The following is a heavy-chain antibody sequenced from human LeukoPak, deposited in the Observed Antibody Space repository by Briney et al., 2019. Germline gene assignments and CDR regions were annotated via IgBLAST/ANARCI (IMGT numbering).Heavy chain of an antibody. D-gene: IGHD6-6*01. Sequence: PGGSLRLSCAASGFTFSSYAMHWVRQAPGKGLEWVAVISYDGSNKYYADSVKGRFTISRDNSKNTLYLQMNSLRAEDTAVYYCASSIYSSSAGGWFDPWGQGTLVTVSS. CDR1: GFTFSSYA. CDR2: ISYDGSNK. J-gene: IGHJ5*02. V-gene: IGHV3-30-3*01. CDR3: ASSIYSSSAGGWFDP.